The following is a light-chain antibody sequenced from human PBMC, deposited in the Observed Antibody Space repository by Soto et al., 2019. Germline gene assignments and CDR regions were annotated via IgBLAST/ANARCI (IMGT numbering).Light chain of an antibody. Sequence: DIQMTQSPSTLSASVGDRVTITCRASQSISSWLAWYQQKPGKAPKFLIYDASSLESGVPSRFSGSGSGTEFTLTISSLQPDDFATYYCQQYNSYWTFCQGTKVDIK. CDR3: QQYNSYWT. J-gene: IGKJ1*01. CDR1: QSISSW. V-gene: IGKV1-5*01. CDR2: DAS.